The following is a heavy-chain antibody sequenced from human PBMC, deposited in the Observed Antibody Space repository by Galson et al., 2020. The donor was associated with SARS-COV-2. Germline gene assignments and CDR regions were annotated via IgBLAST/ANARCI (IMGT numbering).Heavy chain of an antibody. V-gene: IGHV3-53*01. CDR3: AKDRVVITAIRYYYGMDV. J-gene: IGHJ6*02. CDR2: IYSGGST. CDR1: GFSVSSNY. Sequence: GGSLRLTCEASGFSVSSNYMSWVRQAPGKGLEWVSVIYSGGSTYYADSVKGRFTISRDNSKNTLYLEMNSLRAEDTALYYCAKDRVVITAIRYYYGMDVWGQGTTVTVSS. D-gene: IGHD2-21*02.